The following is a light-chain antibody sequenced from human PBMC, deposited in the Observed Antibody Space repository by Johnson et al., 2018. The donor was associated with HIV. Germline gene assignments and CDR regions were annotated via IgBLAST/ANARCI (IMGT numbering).Light chain of an antibody. Sequence: QSVLTQPPSVSAAPGQKVTIPCSGSSSNIGNNYASWYQQVPGTAPKLLIYDNHKRPSGIPDRFSGSKSCTSATLGITGLQTGDEADYYCGTWDNSLSAGVFGTGTKVTVL. V-gene: IGLV1-51*01. CDR3: GTWDNSLSAGV. J-gene: IGLJ1*01. CDR1: SSNIGNNY. CDR2: DNH.